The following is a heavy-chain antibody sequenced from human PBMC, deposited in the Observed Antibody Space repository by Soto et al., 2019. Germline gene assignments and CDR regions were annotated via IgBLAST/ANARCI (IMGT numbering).Heavy chain of an antibody. V-gene: IGHV3-33*01. J-gene: IGHJ4*02. CDR1: GCTFPNYV. Sequence: QVQLVESGGGVVQPGRSLRLSCAASGCTFPNYVMHWVRQAPGKGLEWVAVIRYDGTNEYYADSVKGRFTISRDNTQNTLYLQMNSLRADDTASYYCARDLSGTIDYWGQGTLVTVSS. CDR3: ARDLSGTIDY. D-gene: IGHD1-7*01. CDR2: IRYDGTNE.